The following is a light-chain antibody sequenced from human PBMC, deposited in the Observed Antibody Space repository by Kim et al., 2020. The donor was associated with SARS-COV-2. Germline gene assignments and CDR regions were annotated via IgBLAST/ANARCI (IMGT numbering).Light chain of an antibody. CDR3: QQYNDWPPWT. CDR1: QSVSIN. Sequence: EVVMTQSPATLSVSPGERVTVSCRASQSVSINLAWYQQKPGQAPRLLIYGASTRATNIPGRFSGSGSGTEFTLTITSLQSEDFAVYYCQQYNDWPPWTFGQGTKVDIK. J-gene: IGKJ1*01. CDR2: GAS. V-gene: IGKV3-15*01.